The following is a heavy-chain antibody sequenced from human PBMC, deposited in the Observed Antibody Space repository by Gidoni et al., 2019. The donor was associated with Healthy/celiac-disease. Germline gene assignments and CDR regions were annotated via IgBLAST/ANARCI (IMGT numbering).Heavy chain of an antibody. CDR1: GYTFTSYY. D-gene: IGHD3-9*01. Sequence: QVQLVQSGAEVKKPGASVKVSGKASGYTFTSYYIHWVRRAPGQGLEWMGIINPSGGSTSYAQKFQGRVTMTRDTSTSTVYMELSSLRSEDTAVYYCARWDYDILTGDDYWGQGTLVTVSS. J-gene: IGHJ4*02. V-gene: IGHV1-46*01. CDR3: ARWDYDILTGDDY. CDR2: INPSGGST.